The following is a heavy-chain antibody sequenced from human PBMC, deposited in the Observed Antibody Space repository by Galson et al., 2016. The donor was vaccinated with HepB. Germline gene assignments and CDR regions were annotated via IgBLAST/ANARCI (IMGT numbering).Heavy chain of an antibody. CDR2: IFHSGRV. D-gene: IGHD2/OR15-2a*01. Sequence: EPLSLTCAVSGVSISSSDWWSWVRQPPGQGLEWIGQIFHSGRVNYTPSLASRVTISIDTSNNRFSLRLTSVTAADTALYYCARQYWGGPSDYWGQGTLLTVS. V-gene: IGHV4-4*02. CDR3: ARQYWGGPSDY. J-gene: IGHJ4*02. CDR1: GVSISSSDW.